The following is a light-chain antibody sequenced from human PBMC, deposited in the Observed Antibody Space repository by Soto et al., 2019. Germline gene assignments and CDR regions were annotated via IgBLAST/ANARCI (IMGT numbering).Light chain of an antibody. V-gene: IGLV2-14*03. CDR3: RSYTSSSNYV. CDR2: DVS. CDR1: SSDVGGYNY. Sequence: QSVLTQPASVSGSPGQSIAISCTGTSSDVGGYNYVSWYQHHPGKAPKLMIYDVSNRPSGVSNRFSGSKSGNTASLTISGLQAEDEADYYCRSYTSSSNYVFGTGTQLNVL. J-gene: IGLJ1*01.